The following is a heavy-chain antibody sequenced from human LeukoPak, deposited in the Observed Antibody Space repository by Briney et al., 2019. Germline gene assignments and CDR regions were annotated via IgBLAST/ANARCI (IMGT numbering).Heavy chain of an antibody. V-gene: IGHV3-23*01. D-gene: IGHD6-13*01. CDR3: ARDPPYSSSWYIDY. Sequence: GGSLTLSCAVSGFTFNRNAMSWVRQAPGKGLEWVSAISGSGGSTYYAGSVKGRFTISRDNSKNTLYLQMNSLRAEDTAVYYCARDPPYSSSWYIDYWGQGTLVTVSS. CDR2: ISGSGGST. CDR1: GFTFNRNA. J-gene: IGHJ4*02.